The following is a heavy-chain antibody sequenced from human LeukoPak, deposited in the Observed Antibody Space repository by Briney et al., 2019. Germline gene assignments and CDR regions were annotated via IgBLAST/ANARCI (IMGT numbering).Heavy chain of an antibody. J-gene: IGHJ6*03. D-gene: IGHD3-3*01. V-gene: IGHV1-8*01. CDR2: MNPNSGNT. CDR3: ARGDRRRDFWRGYSRIYYYYYMDG. CDR1: GYTFTSYD. Sequence: SVKVSCKASGYTFTSYDINWVRQATGQGVEWMGWMNPNSGNTGYGQKFQGRVTMTRNTSISTAYMELSSLRSEDTTVYYCARGDRRRDFWRGYSRIYYYYYMDGASKGTTVTASS.